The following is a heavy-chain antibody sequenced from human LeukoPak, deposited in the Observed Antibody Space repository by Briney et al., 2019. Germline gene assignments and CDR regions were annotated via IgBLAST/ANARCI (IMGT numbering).Heavy chain of an antibody. CDR1: GYTFTSYG. V-gene: IGHV1-18*01. J-gene: IGHJ5*02. Sequence: ASVNVSCKASGYTFTSYGISWVRQAPGQGLEWMGWISAYNGNTNYAQKLQGGVTMTTDTSTSTAYMELRSLRSDDTAVYYCARDLSYGSGSYHRNWFDPWGQGTLVTVSS. CDR3: ARDLSYGSGSYHRNWFDP. CDR2: ISAYNGNT. D-gene: IGHD3-10*01.